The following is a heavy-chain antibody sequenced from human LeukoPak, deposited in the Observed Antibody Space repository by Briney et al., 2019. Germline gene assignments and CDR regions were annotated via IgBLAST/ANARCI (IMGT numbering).Heavy chain of an antibody. CDR2: IIPIFGTA. J-gene: IGHJ5*02. CDR1: GGTFSSYA. V-gene: IGHV1-69*13. Sequence: ASVKVSCKASGGTFSSYAISWVRQAPGQGLEWMGGIIPIFGTANYAQKFQGRVTITADESTSTAYMELSSLRSEDTAVYYCAGGATYCSSTSCYAGWFDPWDQGTLVTVSS. CDR3: AGGATYCSSTSCYAGWFDP. D-gene: IGHD2-2*01.